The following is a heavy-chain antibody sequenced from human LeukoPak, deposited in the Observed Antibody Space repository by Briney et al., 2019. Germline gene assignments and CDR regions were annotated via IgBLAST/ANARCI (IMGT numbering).Heavy chain of an antibody. V-gene: IGHV3-23*01. CDR2: ISGSGGST. J-gene: IGHJ4*02. Sequence: PGGSLRLPCAASGFTFSSYAMSWVRQAPGKGLEWVSAISGSGGSTYYADSVKGRFTISRDNSKNTLYLQMNSLRAEDTAVYYCAKGISWWKTVPLAAGTVTNTFDYWGQGTLVTVSS. CDR1: GFTFSSYA. D-gene: IGHD6-13*01. CDR3: AKGISWWKTVPLAAGTVTNTFDY.